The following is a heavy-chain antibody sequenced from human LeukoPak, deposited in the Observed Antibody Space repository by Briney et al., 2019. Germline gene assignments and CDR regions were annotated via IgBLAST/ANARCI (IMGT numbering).Heavy chain of an antibody. J-gene: IGHJ4*02. CDR3: AGSTYYDFWSGYLMFDY. CDR1: GGSISSYY. Sequence: SETLSLTCTVSGGSISSYYWSWIRQPAGKGLEWIGRIYTSGSTNYSPSLKSRVTMSVDTSKNQFSLKLSSVTAADTAVYYCAGSTYYDFWSGYLMFDYWGQGTLVTVSS. CDR2: IYTSGST. V-gene: IGHV4-4*07. D-gene: IGHD3-3*01.